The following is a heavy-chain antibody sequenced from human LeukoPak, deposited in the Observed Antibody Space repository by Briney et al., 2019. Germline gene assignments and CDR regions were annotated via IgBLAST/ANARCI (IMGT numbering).Heavy chain of an antibody. D-gene: IGHD1-1*01. V-gene: IGHV4-30-2*01. J-gene: IGHJ4*02. CDR3: ARDRRYNWNDEETYFDY. CDR2: IYHSGST. Sequence: PSETLSLTCTVSGGSISSGGYYWSWIRQPPGKGLEWIGYIYHSGSTYYNPSLKSRVTISVDRSKNQFSLKLSSVTAADTAVYYCARDRRYNWNDEETYFDYWGQGTLVTVSS. CDR1: GGSISSGGYY.